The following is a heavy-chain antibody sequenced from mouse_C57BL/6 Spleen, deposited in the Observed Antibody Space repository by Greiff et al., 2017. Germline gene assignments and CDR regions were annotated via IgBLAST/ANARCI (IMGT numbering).Heavy chain of an antibody. CDR3: ARSPYYGSSTRYFDV. CDR2: INPGSGGT. Sequence: VQLQQSGAELVRPGTSVKVSCKASGYAFTNYLIEWVKQRPGQGLEWIGVINPGSGGTNYNEKFKGKATLTADKSSSTAYMQLSSLTSEDSAVYFCARSPYYGSSTRYFDVWGTGTTVTVSS. J-gene: IGHJ1*03. D-gene: IGHD1-1*01. CDR1: GYAFTNYL. V-gene: IGHV1-54*01.